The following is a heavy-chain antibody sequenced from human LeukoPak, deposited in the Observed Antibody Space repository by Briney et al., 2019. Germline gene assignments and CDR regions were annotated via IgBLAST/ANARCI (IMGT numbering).Heavy chain of an antibody. CDR2: IYSSGST. J-gene: IGHJ6*03. V-gene: IGHV4-61*02. Sequence: PSQTLSLTCTVSGGSISSDTYYWTWIRQPAGKGLEWIGRIYSSGSTNYNPSLKSRVTISVDTSKNQFSLKQSSVTAADTAVYYCAREWAPYTSGSYYGHYYYYYMDVWGKGTTVTISS. D-gene: IGHD1-26*01. CDR3: AREWAPYTSGSYYGHYYYYYMDV. CDR1: GGSISSDTYY.